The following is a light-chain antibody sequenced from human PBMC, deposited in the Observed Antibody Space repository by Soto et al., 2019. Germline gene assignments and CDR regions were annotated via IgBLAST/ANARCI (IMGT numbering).Light chain of an antibody. CDR3: QQYYSYPLIT. CDR2: AAS. V-gene: IGKV1-8*01. J-gene: IGKJ5*01. Sequence: AIRMTQSPSSFSASTGDRVTITCRASQGINSYLAWYQQKPGKAPKLLIYAASTLQSGVPSRFSGSGSGTDFTLTISCLQSEDFATYYCQQYYSYPLITFGQGTRLEIK. CDR1: QGINSY.